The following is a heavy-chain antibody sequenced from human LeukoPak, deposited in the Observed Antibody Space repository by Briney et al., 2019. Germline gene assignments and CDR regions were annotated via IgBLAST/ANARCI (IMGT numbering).Heavy chain of an antibody. J-gene: IGHJ4*02. D-gene: IGHD5-18*01. CDR3: ANGLWLQWGDY. CDR2: ITTSGSI. Sequence: GGSLRLSCAASGFTFSSYAMTWVRQAPGKGLEWVSSITTSGSIYYADSVKGRFTISRDNSKTTLYLQMSSLRAEDTAVYYCANGLWLQWGDYWGQGTLVTVSS. CDR1: GFTFSSYA. V-gene: IGHV3-23*01.